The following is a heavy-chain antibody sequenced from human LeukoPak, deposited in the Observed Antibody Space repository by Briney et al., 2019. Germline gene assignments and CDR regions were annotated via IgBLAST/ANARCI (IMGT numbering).Heavy chain of an antibody. CDR3: ARGKTTFDAFDI. D-gene: IGHD1-1*01. CDR2: VNPNSGDT. J-gene: IGHJ3*02. Sequence: RASVKVSCKASGYTFTTYDINWVRQATGQGLEWMGWVNPNSGDTGYAQKFQGRVTITTDESTSTAYMELSSLRSEDTAVYYCARGKTTFDAFDIWGQGTMVTVSS. CDR1: GYTFTTYD. V-gene: IGHV1-8*01.